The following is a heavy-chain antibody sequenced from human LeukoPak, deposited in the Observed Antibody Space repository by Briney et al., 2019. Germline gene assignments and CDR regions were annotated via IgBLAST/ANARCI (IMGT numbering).Heavy chain of an antibody. J-gene: IGHJ1*01. CDR2: ISGSGGSA. Sequence: GGSLRLSCAASGFTFTSYAMSWVRQAPGKGLEWVSGISGSGGSAYYADSVKGRFTISRDNSKNTLYLQMNTLRAEDTAVYYCARGDDYGDYIHLQHWGQGTLVTVSS. V-gene: IGHV3-23*01. D-gene: IGHD4-17*01. CDR1: GFTFTSYA. CDR3: ARGDDYGDYIHLQH.